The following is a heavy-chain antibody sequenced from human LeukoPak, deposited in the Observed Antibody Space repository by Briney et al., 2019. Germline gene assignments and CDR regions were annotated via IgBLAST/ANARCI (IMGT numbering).Heavy chain of an antibody. V-gene: IGHV4-38-2*02. J-gene: IGHJ4*02. CDR3: ARGDFEYDSSGYSH. CDR2: IYHSGST. Sequence: PSETLSLTCTVPGYSISTGYYWCWIRQPPGKGLEWIGSIYHSGSTYYNPSLKSRFTISVDTSKNQFSLKLSSVTAADTAVYYCARGDFEYDSSGYSHWGQGTLVTVSS. CDR1: GYSISTGYY. D-gene: IGHD3-22*01.